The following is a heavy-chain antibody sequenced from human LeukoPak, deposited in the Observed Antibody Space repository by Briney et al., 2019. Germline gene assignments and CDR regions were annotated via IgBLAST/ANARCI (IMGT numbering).Heavy chain of an antibody. D-gene: IGHD3-10*01. CDR1: GGSFSGYY. Sequence: PSETLSLTCAVYGGSFSGYYWSWIRQPPGKGLEWIGEINHSGSTNYNPSLKSRVTISVDTSKNQFSPKLSSVTAADTAVYYCARGPPKFGELLVDYWGQGTLVTVSS. CDR3: ARGPPKFGELLVDY. V-gene: IGHV4-34*01. J-gene: IGHJ4*02. CDR2: INHSGST.